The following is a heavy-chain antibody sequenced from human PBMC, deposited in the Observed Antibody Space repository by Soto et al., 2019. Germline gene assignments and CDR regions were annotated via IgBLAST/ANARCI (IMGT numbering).Heavy chain of an antibody. CDR3: AKEVIKLAPLYYFDY. CDR1: GFTFSSYS. Sequence: GGSLRLSCAASGFTFSSYSLNWVRQAPGRGLEWVSYIGTSSSTIYYADSVKGRFSISRDNAKNSLYLQMNSLRAEDTAVYYCAKEVIKLAPLYYFDYWGQGTLVTVSS. D-gene: IGHD2-21*01. J-gene: IGHJ4*02. V-gene: IGHV3-48*01. CDR2: IGTSSSTI.